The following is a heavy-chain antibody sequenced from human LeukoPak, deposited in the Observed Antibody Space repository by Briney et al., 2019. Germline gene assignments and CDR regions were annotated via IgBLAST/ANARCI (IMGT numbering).Heavy chain of an antibody. CDR2: ISGGAVST. Sequence: GGSLRLSCAASGFTFTSYGMSWVRQAPGKGLEWVSTISGGAVSTYYADSVKGRFTISRDNSKNTLYLQMNSLRAEDTAVYYCARDYRYSYGYAIDYWGQGTLVTVSS. CDR3: ARDYRYSYGYAIDY. J-gene: IGHJ4*02. D-gene: IGHD5-18*01. V-gene: IGHV3-23*01. CDR1: GFTFTSYG.